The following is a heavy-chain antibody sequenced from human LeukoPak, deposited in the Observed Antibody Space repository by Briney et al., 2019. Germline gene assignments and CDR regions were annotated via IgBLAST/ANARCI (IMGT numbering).Heavy chain of an antibody. J-gene: IGHJ4*02. D-gene: IGHD2-2*02. CDR2: IIPILGIA. CDR1: GGTFSSYT. Sequence: XVKVSCKASGGTFSSYTISWVRQAPGQGVEGMGGIIPILGIANYAQKLKGRDTINGDKYKRTVYMEVSSLRSEDTAVYYCARVESTSCYRCIDYWGQGTLVTVSS. V-gene: IGHV1-69*02. CDR3: ARVESTSCYRCIDY.